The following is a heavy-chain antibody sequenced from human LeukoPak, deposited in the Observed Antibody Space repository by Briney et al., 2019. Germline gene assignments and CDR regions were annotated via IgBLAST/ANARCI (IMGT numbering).Heavy chain of an antibody. CDR1: GFTFSSYA. CDR3: ARSPAEYCSGGSCYGMDV. V-gene: IGHV3-23*01. J-gene: IGHJ6*02. Sequence: GGSLRLSCAASGFTFSSYAMSWVRQAPGKGLVWVSLITGSGGNTYYISSVKGRFTISRDNSKNTLYLQMNSLRAEDTAVYYCARSPAEYCSGGSCYGMDVWGQGTTVSVSS. CDR2: ITGSGGNT. D-gene: IGHD2-15*01.